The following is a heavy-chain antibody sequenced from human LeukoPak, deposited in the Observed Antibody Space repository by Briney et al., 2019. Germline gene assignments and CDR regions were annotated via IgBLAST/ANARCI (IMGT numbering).Heavy chain of an antibody. CDR2: IRSKAFGGTP. J-gene: IGHJ4*02. V-gene: IGHV3-49*03. Sequence: HSGRSLRLSCSASGFTFDDYAVSWFRQAPGKGLEWVGFIRSKAFGGTPEYAASVRGRFTISRDDSKSIAYLQMNSLKTEDTAVYHCTRNTVTVHFYYWRQGTLVTVSS. D-gene: IGHD4-17*01. CDR1: GFTFDDYA. CDR3: TRNTVTVHFYY.